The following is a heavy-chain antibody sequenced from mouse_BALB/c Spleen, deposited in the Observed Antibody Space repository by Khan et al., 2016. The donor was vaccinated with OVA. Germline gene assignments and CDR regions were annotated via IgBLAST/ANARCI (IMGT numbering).Heavy chain of an antibody. CDR3: GSEGGGFAY. Sequence: QVQLKQSGPGLVAPSQSLSITCTVSGFSLTSYGVHWVRQPPGKGLEWLGVIWAGGSTNYNSALMSRLSISKDNSKSHVFLKTNRLQSDDAGMYYCGSEGGGFAYWGQGTLVTVSA. J-gene: IGHJ3*01. V-gene: IGHV2-9*02. CDR2: IWAGGST. CDR1: GFSLTSYG.